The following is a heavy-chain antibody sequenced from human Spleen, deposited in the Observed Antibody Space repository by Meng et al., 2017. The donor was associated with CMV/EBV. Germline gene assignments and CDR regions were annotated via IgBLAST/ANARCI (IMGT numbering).Heavy chain of an antibody. CDR1: GASVNSGFYY. CDR2: IYYSGST. Sequence: SETLSLTCSVSGASVNSGFYYWSWIRQPPGKGLEWIGYIYYSGSTNYNPSLKSRVTISVDTSKNQFSLKLSSVTAADTAVYYCARGLDYFDYWGQGTLVTVSS. CDR3: ARGLDYFDY. D-gene: IGHD3-22*01. J-gene: IGHJ4*02. V-gene: IGHV4-61*01.